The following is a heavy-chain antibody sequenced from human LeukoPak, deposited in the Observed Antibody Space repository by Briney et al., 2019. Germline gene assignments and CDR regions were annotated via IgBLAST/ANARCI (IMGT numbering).Heavy chain of an antibody. CDR1: GYSFTSYW. D-gene: IGHD3-10*01. Sequence: GESLKISCKGPGYSFTSYWIGWVRQMPGKGLEWMGIIYPGDSDTRYSPSFQGQVTISADKSISTAYLQWSSLKASDTAMYYCARSVGGSGSYHYYYYGMDVWGQGTTVTVSS. CDR3: ARSVGGSGSYHYYYYGMDV. V-gene: IGHV5-51*01. J-gene: IGHJ6*02. CDR2: IYPGDSDT.